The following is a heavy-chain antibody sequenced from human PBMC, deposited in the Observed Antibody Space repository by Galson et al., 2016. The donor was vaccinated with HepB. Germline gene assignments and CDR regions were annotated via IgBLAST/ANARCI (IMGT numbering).Heavy chain of an antibody. D-gene: IGHD1-1*01. CDR2: MWHDGSKT. V-gene: IGHV3-33*06. Sequence: SLRLSCAASGLTVSDYGMNWVRQAPGKGLEWVAFMWHDGSKTYYPDSLRGRFTISRDTSKNTLYLQIDSLRVEDTAVYYCAKAGVYNWNDVDLEYRGQGTLVTVSS. J-gene: IGHJ4*02. CDR3: AKAGVYNWNDVDLEY. CDR1: GLTVSDYG.